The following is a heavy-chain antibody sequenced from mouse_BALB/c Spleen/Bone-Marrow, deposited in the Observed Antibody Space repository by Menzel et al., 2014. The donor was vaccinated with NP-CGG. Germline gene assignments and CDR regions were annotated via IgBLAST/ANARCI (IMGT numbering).Heavy chain of an antibody. CDR1: GYTFTDYV. D-gene: IGHD1-1*02. CDR2: IDPGRGSS. V-gene: IGHV1-77*01. Sequence: VQLQKSGPELVNPWASVKTSCKASGYTFTDYVISWVKQRTGQGLEWIGEIDPGRGSSFYNEKFKAKATLTADKSANTAYTQLSSLTSEDSAVYFCARDGSFAAMDYWGQATSPNVSS. CDR3: ARDGSFAAMDY. J-gene: IGHJ4*01.